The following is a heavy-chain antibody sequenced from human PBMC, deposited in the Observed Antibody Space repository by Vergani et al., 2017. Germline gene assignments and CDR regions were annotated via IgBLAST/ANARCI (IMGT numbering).Heavy chain of an antibody. D-gene: IGHD1-26*01. Sequence: VQLVESGGGLVKPGGSLRLSCAASGFTFSDYYMSWIRQAPGKGPEWVSYISRSGSTIYYADSVKVLFAISRDNAKNSLYLQMNSLRAEDTAVYYCAKSLRIVGATIYYFDYWGQGTLVTVSS. CDR3: AKSLRIVGATIYYFDY. CDR2: ISRSGSTI. CDR1: GFTFSDYY. J-gene: IGHJ4*02. V-gene: IGHV3-11*01.